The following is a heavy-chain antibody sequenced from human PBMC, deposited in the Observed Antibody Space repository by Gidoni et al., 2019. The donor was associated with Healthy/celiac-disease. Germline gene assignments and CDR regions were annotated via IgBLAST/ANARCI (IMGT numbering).Heavy chain of an antibody. CDR3: AREGKGYCSGGSCYSGFPY. V-gene: IGHV4-34*01. CDR2: INHSGST. Sequence: QVQLQQWGAGLLKPSETLSLTCAVYAGSFRGYYWGWIRQPPGKGLEWIGEINHSGSTNYNPSLRSRVTISVDTSKKQFSLKLSSVTAADTAVYYCAREGKGYCSGGSCYSGFPYWGQGTLVTVSS. J-gene: IGHJ4*02. CDR1: AGSFRGYY. D-gene: IGHD2-15*01.